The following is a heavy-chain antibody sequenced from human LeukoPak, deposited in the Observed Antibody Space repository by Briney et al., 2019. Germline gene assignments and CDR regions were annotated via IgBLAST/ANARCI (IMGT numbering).Heavy chain of an antibody. J-gene: IGHJ4*02. CDR1: GYTFTSYY. Sequence: ASVKVSCKASGYTFTSYYMHWVRQAPGQGLEWMGWINPNSGGTNYAQKFQGRVTMTRDTSISTAYMELSRLRSDDTAVYYCARDLAAAGTETYYFDYWGQGTLVTVSS. CDR3: ARDLAAAGTETYYFDY. CDR2: INPNSGGT. D-gene: IGHD6-13*01. V-gene: IGHV1-2*02.